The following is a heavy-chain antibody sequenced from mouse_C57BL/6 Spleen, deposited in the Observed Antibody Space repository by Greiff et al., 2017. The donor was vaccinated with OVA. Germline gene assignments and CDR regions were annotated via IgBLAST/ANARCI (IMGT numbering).Heavy chain of an antibody. CDR3: AREGGSSYWYFDV. V-gene: IGHV1-22*01. CDR1: GYTFTDYN. Sequence: VQLKESGPELVKPGASVKMSCKASGYTFTDYNMHWVKQSHGKSLEWIGYINPNNGGTSYNQKFKGKATLTVNKSSSTAYMALRSLTSEDSAVYYCAREGGSSYWYFDVWGTGTTVTVSS. CDR2: INPNNGGT. J-gene: IGHJ1*03. D-gene: IGHD1-1*01.